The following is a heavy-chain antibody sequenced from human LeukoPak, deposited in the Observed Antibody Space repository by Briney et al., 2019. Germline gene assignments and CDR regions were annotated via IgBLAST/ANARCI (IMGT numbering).Heavy chain of an antibody. CDR3: AKSLKVGGWYPTSCFDY. Sequence: GGSLRLSCAASGFTFSSYAMSWVRQAPGKGLGWVPAISGSGGSTYYADSVKGRFTISRDNSKNTLYLQMNSLRAEDTAVYYCAKSLKVGGWYPTSCFDYWGQGTLVTVSS. J-gene: IGHJ4*02. D-gene: IGHD6-19*01. V-gene: IGHV3-23*01. CDR2: ISGSGGST. CDR1: GFTFSSYA.